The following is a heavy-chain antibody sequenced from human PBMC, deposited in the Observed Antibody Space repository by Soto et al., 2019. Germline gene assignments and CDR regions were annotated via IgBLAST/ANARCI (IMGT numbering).Heavy chain of an antibody. CDR1: GFKFSNYW. J-gene: IGHJ4*01. Sequence: GGSLRLSCAASGFKFSNYWMTWVRQAPGKGLEWVTNIDQDGSRAHYVDSVKGRFTVTRDNAENSVYLQMNSLKAEDTAVYYCARLYGDASTFDYWGHGTLVTVSS. V-gene: IGHV3-7*01. D-gene: IGHD3-16*02. CDR3: ARLYGDASTFDY. CDR2: IDQDGSRA.